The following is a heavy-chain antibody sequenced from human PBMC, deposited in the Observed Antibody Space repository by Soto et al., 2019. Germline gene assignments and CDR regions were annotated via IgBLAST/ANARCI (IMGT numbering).Heavy chain of an antibody. J-gene: IGHJ6*02. D-gene: IGHD3-22*01. Sequence: SVKVSCKASGGTFSSYAISWVRQAPGQGLEWMGGIIPIFGTANYAQKFQGRVTITADESTSTAYMELSSLRSEDTAVYYCRYYYDSSGYYGPTEYHYGMDFWGQGSTVIVPS. CDR3: RYYYDSSGYYGPTEYHYGMDF. CDR2: IIPIFGTA. CDR1: GGTFSSYA. V-gene: IGHV1-69*13.